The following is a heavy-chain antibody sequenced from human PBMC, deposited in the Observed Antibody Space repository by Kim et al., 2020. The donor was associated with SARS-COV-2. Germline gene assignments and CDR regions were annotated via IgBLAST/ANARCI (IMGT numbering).Heavy chain of an antibody. CDR3: ARELGDYEGDNMGH. V-gene: IGHV3-7*01. J-gene: IGHJ1*01. CDR2: IKQDGSEK. D-gene: IGHD4-17*01. CDR1: GFTFSSYW. Sequence: GGSLRLSCAASGFTFSSYWMSWVRQAPGKGLEWVANIKQDGSEKYYVDSVKGRFTISRDNAKNSLYLQMNSLRAEDTAVYYCARELGDYEGDNMGHWGQGTLVTVSS.